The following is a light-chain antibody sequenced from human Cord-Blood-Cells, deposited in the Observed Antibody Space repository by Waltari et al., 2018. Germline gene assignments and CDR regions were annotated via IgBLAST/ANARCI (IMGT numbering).Light chain of an antibody. J-gene: IGKJ5*01. CDR2: GAT. V-gene: IGKV3-15*01. CDR3: QQYNNWPIT. CDR1: QSVSSN. Sequence: EIVMTQSPATLSVSPGERATLSCRASQSVSSNLAWYQQKPGQAPSLLIYGATTRATAIPTXFSGSGSGTEFTLTISSLQSEDFAVYYCQQYNNWPITFGQGTRLEIK.